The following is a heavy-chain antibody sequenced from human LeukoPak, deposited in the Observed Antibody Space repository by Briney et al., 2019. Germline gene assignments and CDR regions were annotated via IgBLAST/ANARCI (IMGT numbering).Heavy chain of an antibody. V-gene: IGHV1-2*02. D-gene: IGHD5-18*01. CDR1: GYTFSGYY. J-gene: IGHJ4*02. CDR2: INPKSGGN. Sequence: GASVKVSCKTSGYTFSGYYIHWVRQAPGQGLEWVGSINPKSGGNNYAQKFKGRVTITRDKSSSTTYLELSRLPFDATAVYFCARESEYSCGSAFDFWGQGTLVTVSS. CDR3: ARESEYSCGSAFDF.